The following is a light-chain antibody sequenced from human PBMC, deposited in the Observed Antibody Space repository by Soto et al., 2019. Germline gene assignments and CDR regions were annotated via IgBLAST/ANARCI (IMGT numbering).Light chain of an antibody. CDR3: QTWVTGIQV. CDR2: LNSDGSH. Sequence: QLVLTQSPSASASLGASVKLTCTLSSGHSSYAIAWHQQRPEKGPRYLMKLNSDGSHSKGDGIPDRFSGSSSGAERYLTISSLQSEDEADYYCQTWVTGIQVXGGGTQLTVL. V-gene: IGLV4-69*01. CDR1: SGHSSYA. J-gene: IGLJ2*01.